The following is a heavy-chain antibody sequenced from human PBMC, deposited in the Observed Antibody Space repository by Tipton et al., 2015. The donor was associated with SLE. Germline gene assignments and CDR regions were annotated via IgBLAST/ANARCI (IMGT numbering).Heavy chain of an antibody. CDR2: ISGSGGST. Sequence: SLRLSCAASGFTFSSYAMSWVRQAPGKGLEWVSAISGSGGSTYYADSVKGRFTISRDNSKNTLYLQMNSLRAEDTALYYCAKDWDSSGWYGGTFDYWGQGTLVTVSS. CDR3: AKDWDSSGWYGGTFDY. CDR1: GFTFSSYA. V-gene: IGHV3-23*01. J-gene: IGHJ4*02. D-gene: IGHD6-19*01.